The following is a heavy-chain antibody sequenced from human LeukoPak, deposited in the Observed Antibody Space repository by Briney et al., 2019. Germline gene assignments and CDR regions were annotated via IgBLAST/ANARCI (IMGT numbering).Heavy chain of an antibody. V-gene: IGHV4-39*07. Sequence: PSETLSLTCTVSGGSISSSSYYWGWIHQPPGKGLEWIGSIHYSGSTNYNPSLKSRVTISVDTSKNQFSLKLSSVTAADTAVYYCARDQPYGYNWNDGGAFDIWGQGTMVTVSS. J-gene: IGHJ3*02. CDR2: IHYSGST. CDR1: GGSISSSSYY. CDR3: ARDQPYGYNWNDGGAFDI. D-gene: IGHD1-20*01.